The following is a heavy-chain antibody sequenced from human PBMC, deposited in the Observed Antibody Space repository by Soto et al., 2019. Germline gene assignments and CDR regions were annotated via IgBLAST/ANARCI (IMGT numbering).Heavy chain of an antibody. V-gene: IGHV3-33*01. CDR3: AREASWFGEFAH. J-gene: IGHJ4*02. Sequence: PGGLLRLSWAASGISFSTYGMHWVRQAPGKGLEWVAVIWSDGNNKSCGDSVKGRFTISRDNYKNMLYLQMNSLRVEDTASYSCAREASWFGEFAHWGQGTLVTVSS. CDR1: GISFSTYG. D-gene: IGHD3-10*01. CDR2: IWSDGNNK.